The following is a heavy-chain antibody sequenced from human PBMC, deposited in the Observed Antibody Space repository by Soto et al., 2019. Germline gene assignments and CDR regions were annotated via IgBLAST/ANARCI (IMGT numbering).Heavy chain of an antibody. CDR1: GFTFSSYA. Sequence: GGSLRLSCAASGFTFSSYAMSWVRQAPGKGLEWVSAISGSGGSTYYADSVKGRFTISRDNSKNTLYLQMNSLRAEDTAVYYCAKRTRGDSSGYYYYFQHWGQGTLVTVSS. CDR2: ISGSGGST. V-gene: IGHV3-23*01. J-gene: IGHJ1*01. D-gene: IGHD3-22*01. CDR3: AKRTRGDSSGYYYYFQH.